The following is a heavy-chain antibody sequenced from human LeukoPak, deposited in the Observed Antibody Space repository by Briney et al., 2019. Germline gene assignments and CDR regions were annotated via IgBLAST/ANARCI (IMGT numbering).Heavy chain of an antibody. J-gene: IGHJ4*02. D-gene: IGHD2-15*01. CDR1: GFTFSSYW. Sequence: GGSLRLSCAASGFTFSSYWMSWVCQAPGKGLEWVANIKQDGSEKYYVDSVKGRFTISRDNAKNSLYLQMNSLRAEDTAVYYCASGIVVGAIAPFDYWGQGTLVTVSS. CDR2: IKQDGSEK. V-gene: IGHV3-7*01. CDR3: ASGIVVGAIAPFDY.